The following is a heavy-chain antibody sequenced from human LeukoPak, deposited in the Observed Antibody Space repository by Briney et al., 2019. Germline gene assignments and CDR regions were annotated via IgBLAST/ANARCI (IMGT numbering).Heavy chain of an antibody. CDR3: ARDPGPPILTGYPRD. Sequence: ASVKVSCKASGGTFSSYAISWVRQAPGQGLEWMGRIIPILGIANYAQKFQGRVTITADKSTSTAYMELSSLRSEDTAVYYCARDPGPPILTGYPRDWGQGTLVTVSS. V-gene: IGHV1-69*04. CDR1: GGTFSSYA. J-gene: IGHJ4*02. D-gene: IGHD3-9*01. CDR2: IIPILGIA.